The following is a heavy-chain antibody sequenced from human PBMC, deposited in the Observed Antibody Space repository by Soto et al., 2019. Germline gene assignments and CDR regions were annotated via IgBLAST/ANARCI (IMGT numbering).Heavy chain of an antibody. V-gene: IGHV3-33*01. CDR2: IWYDGSNK. J-gene: IGHJ5*02. CDR3: AIYGYSYGIA. Sequence: QVQLVESGGGVVQPGRSLRLSCAASGFTFSSYGMHWVRQAPGKGLEWVAVIWYDGSNKYYADSVKGRFTISRDNSKNTLYPEINSLRAEDTAVYYCAIYGYSYGIAWGQGTLVTVSS. D-gene: IGHD5-18*01. CDR1: GFTFSSYG.